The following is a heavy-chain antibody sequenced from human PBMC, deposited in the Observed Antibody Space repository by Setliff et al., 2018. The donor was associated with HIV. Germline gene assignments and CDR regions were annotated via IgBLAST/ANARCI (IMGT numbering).Heavy chain of an antibody. D-gene: IGHD7-27*01. CDR3: ARDMPDTSCWGFECRYDAFDI. J-gene: IGHJ3*02. V-gene: IGHV4-34*01. Sequence: PSETLSLTCAVYGGSFGGYYWTWIRQPPGKGLEWSGEINHSGSTNYNPSLKSRVTISLDTSKNQFSLRLSSVTAADTAVYYCARDMPDTSCWGFECRYDAFDIWGQGTMVTVSS. CDR2: INHSGST. CDR1: GGSFGGYY.